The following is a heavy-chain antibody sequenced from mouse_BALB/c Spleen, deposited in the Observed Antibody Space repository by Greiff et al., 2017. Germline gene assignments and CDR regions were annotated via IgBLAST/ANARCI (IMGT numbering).Heavy chain of an antibody. CDR1: GFTFNTYA. V-gene: IGHV10-1*02. CDR2: IRSKSNNYAT. D-gene: IGHD1-2*01. J-gene: IGHJ4*01. CDR3: VRPFTTATWGDAMDY. Sequence: EVKLVESGGGLVQPKGSLKLSCAASGFTFNTYAMNWVRQAPGKGLEWVARIRSKSNNYATYYADSVKDRFTISRDDSQSMLYLQMNNLKTEDTAMYYCVRPFTTATWGDAMDYWGQGTSVTVSS.